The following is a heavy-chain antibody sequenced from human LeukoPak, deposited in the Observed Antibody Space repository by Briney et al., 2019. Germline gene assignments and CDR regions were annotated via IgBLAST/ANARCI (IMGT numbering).Heavy chain of an antibody. CDR1: GFTFSSYA. J-gene: IGHJ4*02. CDR2: ISYDGSNK. D-gene: IGHD6-13*01. V-gene: IGHV3-30-3*01. Sequence: GRSLRLSCAASGFTFSSYAMHWVRQAPGKGLEWVAVISYDGSNKYYADSVKGRFTISRDNSKNTLYLQMNSLRAEDTAVYYCARAQVIAAAGTNWGQGTLVTVSS. CDR3: ARAQVIAAAGTN.